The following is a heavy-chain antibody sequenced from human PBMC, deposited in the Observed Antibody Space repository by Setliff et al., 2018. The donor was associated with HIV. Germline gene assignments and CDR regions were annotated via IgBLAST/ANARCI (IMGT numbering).Heavy chain of an antibody. D-gene: IGHD5-18*01. CDR1: GGSISSHY. V-gene: IGHV4-59*11. CDR3: ARKLGYSYGRYFDY. J-gene: IGHJ4*02. CDR2: IYYSGST. Sequence: RASETLSLTCTVSGGSISSHYWSWIRQPPGKGLEWIGSIYYSGSTNYNPSLKSRVTISVDTSKNQFSLKLSSVTAADTAVYYCARKLGYSYGRYFDYWGQGTLVTVSS.